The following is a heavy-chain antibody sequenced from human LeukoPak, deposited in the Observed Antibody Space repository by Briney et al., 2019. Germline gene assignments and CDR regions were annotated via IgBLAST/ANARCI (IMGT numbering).Heavy chain of an antibody. CDR2: ISYDGSNK. V-gene: IGHV3-30*04. Sequence: PGRSLRLSCAASGFTFSSYAMHWVRQAPGKGLEWVAVISYDGSNKYYADSVKGRFTISRDNSKNTLYLQMNSLRADDTAVYYCARGGIAVVRGAFDIWGQGTMVTVSS. D-gene: IGHD6-19*01. CDR1: GFTFSSYA. CDR3: ARGGIAVVRGAFDI. J-gene: IGHJ3*02.